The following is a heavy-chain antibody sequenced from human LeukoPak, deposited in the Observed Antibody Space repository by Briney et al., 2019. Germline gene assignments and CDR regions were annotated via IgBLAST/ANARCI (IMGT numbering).Heavy chain of an antibody. CDR2: ISWNSGSI. Sequence: GGSLRLSCAASGFTFDDYAMHWVRQAPGKGLEWVSGISWNSGSIGYADSVKGRFTISRDNAKNSLYLQMNSLRAEDTALYYCAKGRTYTGGRGVITIFDYWGQGTLVTVSS. CDR3: AKGRTYTGGRGVITIFDY. D-gene: IGHD3-10*01. V-gene: IGHV3-9*01. J-gene: IGHJ4*02. CDR1: GFTFDDYA.